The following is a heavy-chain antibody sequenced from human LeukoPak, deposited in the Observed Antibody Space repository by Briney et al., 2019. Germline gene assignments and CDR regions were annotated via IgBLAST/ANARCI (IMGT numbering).Heavy chain of an antibody. J-gene: IGHJ4*02. Sequence: ASVKVSCKASGYTFTSYAMNWVRQAPGQGLEWMGWINTNTGNPTYAQGFTGRFVFSLDTSVSTAYLQISSLKAEDTAVYYCARDSWGPDCSSTSCFRPIDYWGQGTLVTVSS. CDR2: INTNTGNP. CDR3: ARDSWGPDCSSTSCFRPIDY. CDR1: GYTFTSYA. D-gene: IGHD2-2*01. V-gene: IGHV7-4-1*02.